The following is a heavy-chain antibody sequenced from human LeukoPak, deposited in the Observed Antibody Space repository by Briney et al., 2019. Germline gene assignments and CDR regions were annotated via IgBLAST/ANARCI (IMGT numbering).Heavy chain of an antibody. CDR2: INHSGST. V-gene: IGHV4-34*01. CDR1: GGSFSGYY. D-gene: IGHD4-23*01. Sequence: SETLSLTCAVYGGSFSGYYWSWIRQPPGKGLEWIGEINHSGSTNYNPSLKSRVTISVDTSKNQFSLKLSSVTAADTAVYYCARTPPTTLWELRPRALDYWGQGTLVTVSS. J-gene: IGHJ4*02. CDR3: ARTPPTTLWELRPRALDY.